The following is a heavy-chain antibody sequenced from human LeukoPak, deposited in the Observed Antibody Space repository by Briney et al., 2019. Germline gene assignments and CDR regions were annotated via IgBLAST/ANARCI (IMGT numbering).Heavy chain of an antibody. CDR3: ARGGAVNWFDP. V-gene: IGHV3-30*02. CDR2: IQYDGSSK. CDR1: EFTFSNYA. Sequence: GGSLRLSCAASEFTFSNYAMHWVRQAPGKGLEWVAFIQYDGSSKNYADSVKGRFTISRDNSKNTLYLQMNSLRAEDTAVYYCARGGAVNWFDPWGQGTLVTVSS. J-gene: IGHJ5*02.